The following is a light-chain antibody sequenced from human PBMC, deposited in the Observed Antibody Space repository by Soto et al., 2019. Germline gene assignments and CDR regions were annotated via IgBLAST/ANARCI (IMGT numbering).Light chain of an antibody. CDR2: AAS. J-gene: IGKJ1*01. CDR1: QSISSY. V-gene: IGKV1-39*01. CDR3: QQSYSTLWT. Sequence: DIQMTQSPSSLSASVGDRVTITCRASQSISSYLNWYQQKPGKAPKLLIYAASSLQSGFPSRFSGSGSGTDFTLTISSLQPEDFATYYCQQSYSTLWTFGQGTKV.